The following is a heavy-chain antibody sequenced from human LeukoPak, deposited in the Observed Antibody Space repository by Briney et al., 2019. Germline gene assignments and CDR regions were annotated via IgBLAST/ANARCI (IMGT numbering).Heavy chain of an antibody. J-gene: IGHJ5*02. CDR3: ARGPVYDSSGYYYDSWFDP. D-gene: IGHD3-22*01. V-gene: IGHV1-46*01. CDR1: GYTFTRYY. Sequence: ASVKVSCKASGYTFTRYYMHWVRQAPGQGLEWMGIINPSGGSTSYAQKFQGRVTMTRDTSTSTVYMELSSLRSEDTAVYYCARGPVYDSSGYYYDSWFDPWGQGTLVTVSS. CDR2: INPSGGST.